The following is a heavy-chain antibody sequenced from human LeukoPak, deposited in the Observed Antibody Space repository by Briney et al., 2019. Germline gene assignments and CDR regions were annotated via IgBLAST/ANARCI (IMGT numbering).Heavy chain of an antibody. D-gene: IGHD6-13*01. J-gene: IGHJ4*02. CDR3: ASLPRSSWYYFDY. V-gene: IGHV5-10-1*01. CDR1: GYSFTSYW. CDR2: FDPSDSYT. Sequence: GESLNISCKGSGYSFTSYWVSWLRQMPGKGLEWMGRFDPSDSYTNYSPSFQGHVTISADKSISTAYLQWSSLKASDTAMYYCASLPRSSWYYFDYWGQGTLVTVSS.